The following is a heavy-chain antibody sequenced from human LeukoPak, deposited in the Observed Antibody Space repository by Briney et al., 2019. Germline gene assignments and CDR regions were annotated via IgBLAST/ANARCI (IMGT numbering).Heavy chain of an antibody. CDR3: AIRSFYGTGSYYYPLNY. Sequence: ASVKVSCKVSGYTFTDYYMHWVRQAPGQGLEWMGWINPHSGATNYVQQFQGRVTVTRDTSISTVYMELSRLRFDDTAVYYCAIRSFYGTGSYYYPLNYWGQGTLVTVSS. J-gene: IGHJ4*02. D-gene: IGHD3-10*01. CDR2: INPHSGAT. V-gene: IGHV1-2*02. CDR1: GYTFTDYY.